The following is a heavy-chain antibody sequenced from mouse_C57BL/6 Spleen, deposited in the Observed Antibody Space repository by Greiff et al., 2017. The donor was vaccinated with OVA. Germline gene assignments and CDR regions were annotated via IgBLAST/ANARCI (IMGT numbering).Heavy chain of an antibody. V-gene: IGHV2-5*01. Sequence: VQLQQSGPGLVQPSQSLTITCTVSGFSLTSYGVHWVRQSPGKGLEWLGVIWRHGNTDNNAACMSRLRITDDNSKSQVFFKMNSLQADDTAIYCCAKEERFSYAMDYWGQGTSVTVSS. J-gene: IGHJ4*01. CDR1: GFSLTSYG. CDR2: IWRHGNT. CDR3: AKEERFSYAMDY.